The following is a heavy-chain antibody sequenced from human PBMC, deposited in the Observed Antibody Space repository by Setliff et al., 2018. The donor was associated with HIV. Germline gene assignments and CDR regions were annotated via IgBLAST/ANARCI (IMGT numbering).Heavy chain of an antibody. J-gene: IGHJ6*03. D-gene: IGHD3-3*01. CDR1: GFTFSSYA. CDR3: ARDRSAFADGYYYYMDV. CDR2: INWNGGST. Sequence: GGSLRLSCAASGFTFSSYAMSWVRQAPGKGLEWVSGINWNGGSTGYADSVKGRFTISRDNAKNSLYLQMNSLRAEDTALYYCARDRSAFADGYYYYMDVWGKGTTVTVSS. V-gene: IGHV3-20*04.